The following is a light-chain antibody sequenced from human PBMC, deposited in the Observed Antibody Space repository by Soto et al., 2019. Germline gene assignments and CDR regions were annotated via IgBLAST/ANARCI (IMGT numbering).Light chain of an antibody. J-gene: IGKJ1*01. CDR3: QQYASSQT. CDR2: AAS. Sequence: DIVLTQSPATLSLSAGERDTLSCRASQSVDSNYLAWYQQTPGPPTRLLISAASIRATGTPDRFSGGGSGTDFTLTSSRLEPDDFAVYYCQQYASSQTFGQGTKVDIK. V-gene: IGKV3-20*01. CDR1: QSVDSNY.